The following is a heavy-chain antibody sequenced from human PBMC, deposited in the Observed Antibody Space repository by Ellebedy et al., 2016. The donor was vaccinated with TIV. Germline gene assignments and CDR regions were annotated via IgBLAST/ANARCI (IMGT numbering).Heavy chain of an antibody. CDR3: ARGRWDGQFDY. J-gene: IGHJ4*02. V-gene: IGHV1-18*01. CDR2: ISGYSGKP. Sequence: AASVKVSCKTSGYSFMSHGITWVRQAPGQGLEWMGWISGYSGKPNYAQKVQDRITMTTDTSTSTVYMELRSLKSDDTAVYFCARGRWDGQFDYWGQGTLVTVSS. CDR1: GYSFMSHG. D-gene: IGHD1-26*01.